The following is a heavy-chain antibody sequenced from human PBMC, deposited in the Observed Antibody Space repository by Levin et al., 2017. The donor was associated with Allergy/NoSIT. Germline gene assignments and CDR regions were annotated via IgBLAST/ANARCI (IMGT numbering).Heavy chain of an antibody. D-gene: IGHD5-18*01. CDR3: AKDWEAYSYGYPKDY. J-gene: IGHJ4*02. Sequence: GESLKISCAASGFTFSSYGMHWVRQAPGKGLEWVAVISYTGSNKYYADSVKGRFTISRDNSKNTLYLQMNSLRAEDTAVYYCAKDWEAYSYGYPKDYWGQGTLVTVSS. CDR2: ISYTGSNK. CDR1: GFTFSSYG. V-gene: IGHV3-30*18.